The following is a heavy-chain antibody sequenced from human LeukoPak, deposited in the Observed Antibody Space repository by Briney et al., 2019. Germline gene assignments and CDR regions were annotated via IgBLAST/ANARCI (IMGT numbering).Heavy chain of an antibody. CDR3: ITDLGDYGY. CDR2: IKSKTHAGTT. CDR1: GFTFSNAW. J-gene: IGHJ4*02. D-gene: IGHD4-17*01. Sequence: GGSLRHSCAVSGFTFSNAWMSWVRQAPGKGLEWVGRIKSKTHAGTTEYAAPVKGRFTISRDDSKNTLSLQMNSLKTEDTAVYYCITDLGDYGYWGQGTLVTVSA. V-gene: IGHV3-15*01.